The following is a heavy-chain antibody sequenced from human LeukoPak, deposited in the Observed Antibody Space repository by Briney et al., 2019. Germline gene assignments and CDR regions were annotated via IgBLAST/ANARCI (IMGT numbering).Heavy chain of an antibody. V-gene: IGHV1-3*01. J-gene: IGHJ6*04. CDR2: ISPGNGNT. CDR3: ARCDYYGSGTYYNVGHLYNMDV. D-gene: IGHD3-10*01. CDR1: GYTFGSYA. Sequence: ASVKVSCKASGYTFGSYALYWVRQAPGQTLECMGWISPGNGNTEYSQKLQDRVTITRDPSANRVYMELSSLRCEDTAVYYCARCDYYGSGTYYNVGHLYNMDVWGKGTTVTVSS.